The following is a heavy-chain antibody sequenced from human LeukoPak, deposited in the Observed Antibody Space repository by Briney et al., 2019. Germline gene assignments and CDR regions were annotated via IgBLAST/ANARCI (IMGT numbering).Heavy chain of an antibody. D-gene: IGHD3-10*01. J-gene: IGHJ5*02. V-gene: IGHV1-2*02. CDR2: INPNSGGT. Sequence: ASVKVSCKASGYTFTGYYLHWVRQAPGQGLEWMGWINPNSGGTNYAQKFQGRVTMTRDTSISTAYIELGRLRSNDTAVYYCARTMVRGVFNWFDPWGQGTLVTVSS. CDR1: GYTFTGYY. CDR3: ARTMVRGVFNWFDP.